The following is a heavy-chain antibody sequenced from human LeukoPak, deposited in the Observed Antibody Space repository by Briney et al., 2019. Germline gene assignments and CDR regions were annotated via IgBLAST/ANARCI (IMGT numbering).Heavy chain of an antibody. J-gene: IGHJ4*02. Sequence: GGSVRLSCAASGFTFSGYSMNWVRQAPGKGLEWVSYISTGSGTMYYADSVEGRFTISRDNARNSLYLHMNSLGDEDTAVYYCARAAYSSRPDYWGQGTLVTVAS. D-gene: IGHD6-13*01. CDR3: ARAAYSSRPDY. CDR2: ISTGSGTM. V-gene: IGHV3-48*02. CDR1: GFTFSGYS.